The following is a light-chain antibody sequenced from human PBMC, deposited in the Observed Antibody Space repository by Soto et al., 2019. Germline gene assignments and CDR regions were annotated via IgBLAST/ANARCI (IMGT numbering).Light chain of an antibody. CDR2: GAS. CDR1: QSVSSSY. CDR3: QQYGSSP. J-gene: IGKJ2*01. V-gene: IGKV3-20*01. Sequence: EIVLTQSPGTLSLSPGKRATLSCRASQSVSSSYLAWYQQKPGQAPRLLIYGASSRATGIPDRFSGSGSGTDFTLTISRLEPEGFAVYYCQQYGSSPFGQGTKLEIK.